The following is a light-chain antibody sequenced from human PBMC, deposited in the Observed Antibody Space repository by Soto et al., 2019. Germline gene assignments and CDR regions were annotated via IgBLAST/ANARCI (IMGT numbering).Light chain of an antibody. CDR3: QQLNSYPLFT. V-gene: IGKV1-5*01. CDR1: QSIGYW. CDR2: AAS. Sequence: DIRMTQYTSTLSASVGDRFTITCRCSQSIGYWLAWYQQKPGKAPNLLIYAASSLETGVPSRFSGSGSGTESTLTISSLQPEDFATYYCQQLNSYPLFTFGPGTKVDIK. J-gene: IGKJ3*01.